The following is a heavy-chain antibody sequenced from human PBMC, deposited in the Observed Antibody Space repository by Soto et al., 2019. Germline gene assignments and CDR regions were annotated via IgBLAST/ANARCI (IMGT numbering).Heavy chain of an antibody. CDR1: GYTFTSYW. D-gene: IGHD2-15*01. V-gene: IGHV5-10-1*01. CDR2: IDPTDSYT. CDR3: ARGGPQVVHNWVDP. J-gene: IGHJ5*02. Sequence: EVKLVQSGAEVKKPGESLRISCKGSGYTFTSYWINWVRQMPGKCLGWMGRIDPTDSYTNYNPSFQGHVTISADKSLCTAYLQWDSLRASDTATYYCARGGPQVVHNWVDPWGQGTLVTVSS.